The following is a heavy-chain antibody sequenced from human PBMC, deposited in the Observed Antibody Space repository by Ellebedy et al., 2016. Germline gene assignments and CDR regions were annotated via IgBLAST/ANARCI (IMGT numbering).Heavy chain of an antibody. J-gene: IGHJ4*02. CDR1: GYTFTSYA. CDR3: AREAMAGDYRSYFDY. D-gene: IGHD4-17*01. CDR2: INGGNGNT. Sequence: ASVKVSCKASGYTFTSYAMHWVRQAPGQRLEWMGWINGGNGNTKYSQKFQGRVTIIRDTSASTAYMELSSLRSEDTAIYYCAREAMAGDYRSYFDYWGQGTLVTVSS. V-gene: IGHV1-3*01.